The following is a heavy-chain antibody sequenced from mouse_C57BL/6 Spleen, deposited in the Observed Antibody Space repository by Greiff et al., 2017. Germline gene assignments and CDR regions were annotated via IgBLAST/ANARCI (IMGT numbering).Heavy chain of an antibody. CDR1: GYTFTSYD. J-gene: IGHJ2*01. Sequence: QVQLKESGPELVKPGASVKLSCKASGYTFTSYDINWVKQRPGQGLEWIGWIYPRDGSTKYNETFKGKATLTVDTSSSTAYMELHSLTSEDSAVYFCAREGTRYFDYWGKGTTLTVSS. CDR2: IYPRDGST. V-gene: IGHV1-85*01. D-gene: IGHD3-3*01. CDR3: AREGTRYFDY.